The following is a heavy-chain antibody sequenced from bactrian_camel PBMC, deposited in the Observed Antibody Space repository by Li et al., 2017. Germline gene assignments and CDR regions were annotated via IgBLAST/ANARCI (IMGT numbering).Heavy chain of an antibody. J-gene: IGHJ4*01. CDR1: GYAYSRYC. V-gene: IGHV3S55*01. CDR3: AAGKRPCVLSYVDY. CDR2: LNIDGKT. D-gene: IGHD4*01. Sequence: VQLVESGGGSVQVGGSLTLSCTASGYAYSRYCMGWFLQAPGKEREGVAALNIDGKTTYADSVKGQFTISQDNAKNTVYLQMNSLKPEDTAMYYCAAGKRPCVLSYVDYWGQGTQVTVS.